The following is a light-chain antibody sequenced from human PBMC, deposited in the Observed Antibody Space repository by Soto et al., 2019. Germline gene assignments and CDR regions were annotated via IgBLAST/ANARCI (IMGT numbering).Light chain of an antibody. Sequence: DIQMTQSPSTLSGSVGDRVTITCRASQSISSWLAWYQQKPGKAPKLLIYDASSLESGVPSRFSGRGSGTEFTLTISSMKPDDFATYYCQQYNSYWTFGQGTKVDIK. CDR3: QQYNSYWT. J-gene: IGKJ1*01. CDR2: DAS. CDR1: QSISSW. V-gene: IGKV1-5*01.